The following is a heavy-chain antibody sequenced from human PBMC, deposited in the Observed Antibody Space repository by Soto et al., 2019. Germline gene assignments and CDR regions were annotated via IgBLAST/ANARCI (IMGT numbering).Heavy chain of an antibody. J-gene: IGHJ1*01. Sequence: GGSLRLSCAASGFTFSSYAMSWVRQAPGKGLEWVSAISGSGGSTYYADSVKGRFTISRDNSKNTRYLQMNSLRAEDTAVYYCAKVARIAVAGELEYFSTGARAPWSPSP. CDR2: ISGSGGST. V-gene: IGHV3-23*01. CDR3: AKVARIAVAGELEYFST. D-gene: IGHD6-19*01. CDR1: GFTFSSYA.